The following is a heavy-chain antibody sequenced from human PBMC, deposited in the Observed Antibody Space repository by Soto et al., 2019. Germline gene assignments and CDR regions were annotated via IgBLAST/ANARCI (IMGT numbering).Heavy chain of an antibody. CDR3: ARSLVNGTYEAFDI. D-gene: IGHD6-13*01. CDR2: IYPGDSDT. V-gene: IGHV5-51*01. J-gene: IGHJ3*02. Sequence: GESLKISCKGSGYKFNRYWIGWVRQMPGKGLEWMGVIYPGDSDTRYSPSLQGQVTISADKSSSAAYLQWSSLQASDTATYYCARSLVNGTYEAFDIWAQGTMVTVSS. CDR1: GYKFNRYW.